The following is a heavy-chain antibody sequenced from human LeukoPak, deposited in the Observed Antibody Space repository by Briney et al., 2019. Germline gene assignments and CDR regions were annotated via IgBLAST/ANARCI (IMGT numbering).Heavy chain of an antibody. Sequence: PGGSLRLSCAASGFTFSSFSMNWVRQAPGKGLEWVSTLSTSGSATYYADSVKGRFTISRDNYKDTLYLQMNSLTAEDTAVYYCAKVKVVGYSTFDLWGQGTLVTVSP. V-gene: IGHV3-23*01. CDR1: GFTFSSFS. CDR3: AKVKVVGYSTFDL. D-gene: IGHD3-22*01. CDR2: LSTSGSAT. J-gene: IGHJ4*02.